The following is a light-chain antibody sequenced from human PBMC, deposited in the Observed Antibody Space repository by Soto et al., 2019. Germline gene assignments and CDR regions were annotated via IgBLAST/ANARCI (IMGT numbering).Light chain of an antibody. CDR2: GAS. J-gene: IGKJ1*01. V-gene: IGKV3-20*01. Sequence: EIVLTQSPGTLSLSPGERATLSCRGSQSVSSSYLAWYQQKPGQAPRLLIYGASSRATGIPDRFSGSGSGTDFTLTISRLEPEDFAVYYCQQYNSYSTWTFGQGTKVDIK. CDR1: QSVSSSY. CDR3: QQYNSYSTWT.